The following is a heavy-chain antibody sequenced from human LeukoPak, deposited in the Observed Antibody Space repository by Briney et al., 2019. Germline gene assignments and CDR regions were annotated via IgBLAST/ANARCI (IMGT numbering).Heavy chain of an antibody. Sequence: GGSLRLSCAASGFTFSSYWMHWVRQAPVKGLVWVSSINTDGSSTSYADSVKGRFTISRDNAKNTLYLQMNSLRAEDTAVYYCARVLRSHGDLFDYWGQGTLVTVSS. J-gene: IGHJ4*02. CDR2: INTDGSST. V-gene: IGHV3-74*01. CDR1: GFTFSSYW. D-gene: IGHD4-17*01. CDR3: ARVLRSHGDLFDY.